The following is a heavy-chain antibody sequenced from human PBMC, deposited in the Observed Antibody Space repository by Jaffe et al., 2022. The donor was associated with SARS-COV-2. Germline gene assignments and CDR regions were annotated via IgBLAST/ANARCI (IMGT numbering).Heavy chain of an antibody. J-gene: IGHJ6*03. CDR2: ISGSGGST. V-gene: IGHV3-23*04. CDR1: GFTFSSNA. Sequence: EVQLVESGGGLVQPGGSLRLSCAASGFTFSSNAMTWVRQAPGKGLEWVSGISGSGGSTYYADSVKGRVTISRDNSKNTLYLQMNSLRAEDTAIYYCALYRGSSTRPKDLWQQLPTYYYYYMDVWGKGTTVTVSS. D-gene: IGHD2-2*01. CDR3: ALYRGSSTRPKDLWQQLPTYYYYYMDV.